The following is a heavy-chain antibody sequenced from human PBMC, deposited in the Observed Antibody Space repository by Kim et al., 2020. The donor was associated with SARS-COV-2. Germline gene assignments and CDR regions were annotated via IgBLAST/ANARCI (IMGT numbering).Heavy chain of an antibody. CDR1: GFTFSSYA. CDR2: IYSGGSST. Sequence: GGSLRLSCAASGFTFSSYAMSWVRQAPGKGLEWVSVIYSGGSSTYYADSVKGRFTISRDNSKNTLYLQMNSLRAEDTAVYYCAKAAPPGSSSWYDYFDYWGQGTLVTVSS. D-gene: IGHD6-13*01. CDR3: AKAAPPGSSSWYDYFDY. J-gene: IGHJ4*02. V-gene: IGHV3-23*03.